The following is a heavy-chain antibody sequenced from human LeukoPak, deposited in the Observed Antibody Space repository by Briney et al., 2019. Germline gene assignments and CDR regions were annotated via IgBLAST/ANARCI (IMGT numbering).Heavy chain of an antibody. Sequence: PSETLSLTCTVSGGSISSSSYYWGWIRQPPGKGLEWIGSIYYSGSTYYNPSLKSRVTISVDTSKSQFSLKLSSVTAADTAVYYCARHGGSGWYPTDNWFDPWGQGTLVTVSS. D-gene: IGHD6-19*01. CDR1: GGSISSSSYY. J-gene: IGHJ5*02. CDR2: IYYSGST. V-gene: IGHV4-39*01. CDR3: ARHGGSGWYPTDNWFDP.